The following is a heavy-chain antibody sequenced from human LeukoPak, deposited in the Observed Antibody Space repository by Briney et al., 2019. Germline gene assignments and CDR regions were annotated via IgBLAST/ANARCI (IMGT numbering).Heavy chain of an antibody. CDR3: ARVSAVTYYFDY. J-gene: IGHJ4*02. CDR2: IYYSGST. D-gene: IGHD4-17*01. Sequence: SETLSLTCTVSGGSISSGDYYWSWTRQPPGKGLEWIGYIYYSGSTYYSPSLKSRVTISVDTSKNQFSLKLSSVTAADTAVYYCARVSAVTYYFDYWGQGTLVTVSS. CDR1: GGSISSGDYY. V-gene: IGHV4-30-4*01.